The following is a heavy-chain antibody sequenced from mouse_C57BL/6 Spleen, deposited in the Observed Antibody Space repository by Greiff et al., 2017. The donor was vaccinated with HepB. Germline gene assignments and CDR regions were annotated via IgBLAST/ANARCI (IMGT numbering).Heavy chain of an antibody. CDR3: TTEGYYDYGGYFDV. V-gene: IGHV14-1*01. CDR2: IDPEDGDT. CDR1: GFNIKDYY. Sequence: EVQLQQSGAELVRPGASVKLSCTASGFNIKDYYMHWVKQRPEQGLEWIGRIDPEDGDTEYAPKFQGKATMTTDTSSNTAYLQLSSLTSEDTAVYYCTTEGYYDYGGYFDVWGTGTTVTVSS. D-gene: IGHD2-4*01. J-gene: IGHJ1*03.